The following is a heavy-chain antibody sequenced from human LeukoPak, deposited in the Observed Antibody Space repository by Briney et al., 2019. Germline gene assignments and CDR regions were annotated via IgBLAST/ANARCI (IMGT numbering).Heavy chain of an antibody. D-gene: IGHD6-19*01. CDR1: GYTFTGYY. J-gene: IGHJ4*02. CDR2: INPNSGGT. CDR3: ARLARRMLAGKTEYYFDY. V-gene: IGHV1-2*02. Sequence: GASVKVSCXASGYTFTGYYMHWVRQAPGQGLGWMGWINPNSGGTNYAQKFQGRVTMTRDTSISTAYMELSRLRSDDTAVYYCARLARRMLAGKTEYYFDYWGQGTLVTVSS.